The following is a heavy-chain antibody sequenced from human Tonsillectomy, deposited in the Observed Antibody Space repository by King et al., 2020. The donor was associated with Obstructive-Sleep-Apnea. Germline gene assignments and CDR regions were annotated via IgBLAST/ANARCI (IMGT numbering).Heavy chain of an antibody. CDR1: GFTFSSYS. J-gene: IGHJ5*02. CDR2: ITNSRSYI. Sequence: QLVQSGGGLVKPGGSLRLSCAASGFTFSSYSMNWVRQAPGKGLEWVSSITNSRSYIYYADSVKGRFTISRDNAKNSLYLQMNSLRAEDTAVYYCARVQQTLSRVWFDPWGQGTLVTVSS. D-gene: IGHD6-13*01. V-gene: IGHV3-21*01. CDR3: ARVQQTLSRVWFDP.